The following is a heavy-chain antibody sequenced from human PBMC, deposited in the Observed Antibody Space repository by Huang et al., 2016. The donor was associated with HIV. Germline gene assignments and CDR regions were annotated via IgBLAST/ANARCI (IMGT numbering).Heavy chain of an antibody. CDR2: VNPSDGGA. V-gene: IGHV1-46*03. CDR3: AREGITPSGTEVSGFDF. CDR1: GFSILIYY. Sequence: QVQLVQSGAEVKKPGASVTISCKASGFSILIYYIHWVRQAPGQGLEWIGIVNPSDGGADYAQKFKGRVTMTRDTSTRTLYMELSSLRSEDTAVYYCAREGITPSGTEVSGFDFWGQGTPVSVSS. J-gene: IGHJ5*01. D-gene: IGHD6-13*01.